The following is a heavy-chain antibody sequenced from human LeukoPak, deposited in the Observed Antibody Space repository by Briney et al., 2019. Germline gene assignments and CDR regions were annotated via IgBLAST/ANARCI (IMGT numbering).Heavy chain of an antibody. Sequence: PGGSLRFSCAASGFTFSSYGMHWVRQAPGKGLEWVAVISYDGSNKYYADSVKGRFTISRDNSKNTLYLQMNSLRAEDTAVYYCVRNRHILTGYYSYWGQGTLVTVSS. J-gene: IGHJ4*02. CDR2: ISYDGSNK. CDR3: VRNRHILTGYYSY. D-gene: IGHD3-9*01. V-gene: IGHV3-30*03. CDR1: GFTFSSYG.